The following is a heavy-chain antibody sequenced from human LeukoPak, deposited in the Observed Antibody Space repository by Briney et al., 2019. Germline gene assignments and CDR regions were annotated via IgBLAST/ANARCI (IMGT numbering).Heavy chain of an antibody. J-gene: IGHJ4*02. CDR2: IWYDGSNK. D-gene: IGHD3-10*01. Sequence: RTGGSLRLSCAASGSTFSSYGMHWVRQAPGKGLEWVAVIWYDGSNKYYADSVKGRFTISRDNSKNTLYLPMNSLRAEDTAVYYCARVLGSYGSGSYYSPLDYWGQGTLVTVSS. CDR3: ARVLGSYGSGSYYSPLDY. V-gene: IGHV3-33*01. CDR1: GSTFSSYG.